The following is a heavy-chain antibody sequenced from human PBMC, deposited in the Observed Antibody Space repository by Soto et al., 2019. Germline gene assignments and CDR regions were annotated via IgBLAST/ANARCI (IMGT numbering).Heavy chain of an antibody. J-gene: IGHJ4*02. CDR3: ARARATIAAAAIFDC. V-gene: IGHV4-4*02. CDR1: GGSISTSNW. Sequence: QVQLQESGPGLVKPSGTLSLTCAVSGGSISTSNWWSWVRQPPGKGLEWIGEVYRTGSTNYNPSLESRVTVSIDKSENQFSLKLTSVTAADTAVYYCARARATIAAAAIFDCWGQGTLVTVSS. CDR2: VYRTGST. D-gene: IGHD6-13*01.